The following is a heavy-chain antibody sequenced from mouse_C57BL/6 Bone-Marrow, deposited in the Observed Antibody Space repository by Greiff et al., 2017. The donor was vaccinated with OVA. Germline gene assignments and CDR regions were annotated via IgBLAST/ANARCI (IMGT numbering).Heavy chain of an antibody. CDR3: TNRNWEGFAY. V-gene: IGHV1-15*01. D-gene: IGHD4-1*01. Sequence: VQLVESGAELVRPGASVTLSCKASGYTFTDYEMHWVKQTPVHGLEWIGAIDPETGGTAYNQKFKGKAILTADKSSSTAYMELRSLTSEDSAVYYCTNRNWEGFAYWGQGTLVTVSA. CDR1: GYTFTDYE. J-gene: IGHJ3*01. CDR2: IDPETGGT.